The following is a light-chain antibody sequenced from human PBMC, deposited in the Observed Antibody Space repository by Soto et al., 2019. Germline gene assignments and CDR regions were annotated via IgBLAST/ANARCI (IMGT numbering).Light chain of an antibody. V-gene: IGKV3-20*01. Sequence: SFSSGKKATLAFRASQSVSSYLAWYQQKPGQAPRLLIYGASNRATGIPDRFSGSGSGTDFTLTISRLEPEDFAVYYCLQYGSSGTFGPGTKVDIK. CDR1: QSVSSY. CDR3: LQYGSSGT. CDR2: GAS. J-gene: IGKJ1*01.